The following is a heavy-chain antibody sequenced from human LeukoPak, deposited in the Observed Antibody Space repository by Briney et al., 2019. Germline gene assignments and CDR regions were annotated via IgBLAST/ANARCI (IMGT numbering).Heavy chain of an antibody. J-gene: IGHJ6*02. V-gene: IGHV3-7*01. CDR3: AKDQYFDWLSGYGMDV. D-gene: IGHD3-9*01. CDR2: IKQDGSET. CDR1: GFTFSTYW. Sequence: GGSLRLSCAASGFTFSTYWMSWVRQAPGKGLEWVANIKQDGSETYYVDSVKGRFTISRDNAKNSLYLQMNSLRAEDTAVYYCAKDQYFDWLSGYGMDVWGQGTTVTVSS.